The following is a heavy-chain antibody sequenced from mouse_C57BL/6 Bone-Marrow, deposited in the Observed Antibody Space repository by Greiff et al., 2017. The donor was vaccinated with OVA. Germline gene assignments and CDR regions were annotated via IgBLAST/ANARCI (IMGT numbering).Heavy chain of an antibody. Sequence: VQLKESGAELVRPGASVKLSCTASGFNIKDDYMHWVKQRPEQGLEWIGWIDPEDGDPEYASKFQGKATITADTSSNTAYLQLSSLTCEDTAVYYCTTDGYAWFAYWGQGTLVTVSA. J-gene: IGHJ3*01. D-gene: IGHD2-2*01. CDR1: GFNIKDDY. CDR2: IDPEDGDP. CDR3: TTDGYAWFAY. V-gene: IGHV14-4*01.